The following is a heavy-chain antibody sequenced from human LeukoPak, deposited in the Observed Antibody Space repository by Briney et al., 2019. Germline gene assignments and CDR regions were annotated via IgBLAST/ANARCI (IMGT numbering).Heavy chain of an antibody. CDR3: APRMAARPGYSD. J-gene: IGHJ4*02. CDR1: GYTLTELS. V-gene: IGHV1-24*01. D-gene: IGHD6-6*01. CDR2: FDPEDGET. Sequence: ASVKVSCKVSGYTLTELSMHWVRQAPGKGLEWMGGFDPEDGETIYAQKFQGRVTMTEGTSTGTAYMELSSLRSEDTAVYYCAPRMAARPGYSDWGQGTLVTVSS.